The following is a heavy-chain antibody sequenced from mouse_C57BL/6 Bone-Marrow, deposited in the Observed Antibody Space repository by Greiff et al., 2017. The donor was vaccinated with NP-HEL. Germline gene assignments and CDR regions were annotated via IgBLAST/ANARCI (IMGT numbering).Heavy chain of an antibody. CDR1: GFNIKDAY. J-gene: IGHJ2*01. Sequence: EVQLQQSGAELVRPGASVKLSCTASGFNIKDAYMHWVKQRPEQGLEWIGWIDPENGDTEYASKFQGKATITADTSSNTAYLQLSSLTSEDTAVYYCTTHWSFDYWGQGTTLTVSS. D-gene: IGHD4-1*01. CDR2: IDPENGDT. V-gene: IGHV14-4*01. CDR3: TTHWSFDY.